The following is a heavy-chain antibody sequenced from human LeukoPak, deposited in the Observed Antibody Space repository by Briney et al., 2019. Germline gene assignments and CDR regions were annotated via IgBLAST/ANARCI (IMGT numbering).Heavy chain of an antibody. CDR2: IYTSGST. CDR1: GGSISSGSYY. J-gene: IGHJ6*03. D-gene: IGHD6-13*01. Sequence: SETLSLTCTVSGGSISSGSYYWSWIRQPAGKGLEWIGRIYTSGSTNYNPSLKSRVTISVDTSKNQFSLKLSSVTAADTAVYYCARSPKSSSWPYYYYYMDVWGKGTTVTVSS. V-gene: IGHV4-61*02. CDR3: ARSPKSSSWPYYYYYMDV.